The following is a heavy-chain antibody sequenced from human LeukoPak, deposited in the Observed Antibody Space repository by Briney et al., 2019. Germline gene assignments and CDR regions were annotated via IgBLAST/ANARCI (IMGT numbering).Heavy chain of an antibody. V-gene: IGHV4-38-2*02. J-gene: IGHJ5*02. D-gene: IGHD4-17*01. CDR2: FYHSGST. Sequence: SETLSLTCTVSGYSISSGYYWGWIRQPPGKGLEWIGNFYHSGSTYYNPSLKSRVTISVDTSKNQFSLKLSSVTAADTAVYYCARDGSSRDYAATDPWGQGTLVTVSS. CDR1: GYSISSGYY. CDR3: ARDGSSRDYAATDP.